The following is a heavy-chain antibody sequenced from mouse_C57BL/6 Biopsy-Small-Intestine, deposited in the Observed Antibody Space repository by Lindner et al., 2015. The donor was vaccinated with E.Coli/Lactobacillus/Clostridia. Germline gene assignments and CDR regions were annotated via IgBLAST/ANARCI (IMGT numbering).Heavy chain of an antibody. CDR2: IDPEDGET. Sequence: VQLQESGAELVKPGASVKLSCTASGFNIKDYYIHWVKQRTEQGLEWIGRIDPEDGETEYAPRFQGKATIAADTSSNTAYLQLSGLTSEDTAVYYCARSYYGSRYYAMDYWGQGTSVTVSS. J-gene: IGHJ4*01. CDR3: ARSYYGSRYYAMDY. D-gene: IGHD1-1*01. CDR1: GFNIKDYY. V-gene: IGHV14-2*01.